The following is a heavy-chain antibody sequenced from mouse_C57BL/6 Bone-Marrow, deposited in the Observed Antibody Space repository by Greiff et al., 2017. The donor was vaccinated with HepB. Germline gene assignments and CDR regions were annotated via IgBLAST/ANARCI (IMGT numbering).Heavy chain of an antibody. CDR1: GYTFTDYN. D-gene: IGHD2-3*01. J-gene: IGHJ2*01. CDR3: ARVVTRRRYYFDY. V-gene: IGHV1-22*01. Sequence: VQLQQSGPELVKPGASVKMSCKASGYTFTDYNMHWVKQSHGKSLEWIGYINPNNGGTSYNQKFKGKATLTVNKSSSTAYMELRSLTSEDSAVYYCARVVTRRRYYFDYWGQGTTLTVSS. CDR2: INPNNGGT.